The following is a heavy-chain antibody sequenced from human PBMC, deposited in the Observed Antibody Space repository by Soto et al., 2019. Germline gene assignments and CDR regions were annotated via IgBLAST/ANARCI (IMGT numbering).Heavy chain of an antibody. CDR2: INSDGSST. CDR3: ASGGIVVH. D-gene: IGHD6-19*01. V-gene: IGHV3-74*01. Sequence: EVQLVESGGGLVQPGGSLRLSCAASGFTFSNNWMHWVRQAPGKGPVWVSRINSDGSSTYYADSVKGRFTISRDNAKNTLYLQMNSLRADDKAVYYCASGGIVVHWGKGTLVTVCS. CDR1: GFTFSNNW. J-gene: IGHJ4*02.